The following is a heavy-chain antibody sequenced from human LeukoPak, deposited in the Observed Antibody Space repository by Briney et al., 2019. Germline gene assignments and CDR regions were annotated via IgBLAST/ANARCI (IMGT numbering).Heavy chain of an antibody. CDR2: IYYSGTT. D-gene: IGHD3-22*01. CDR1: GGSISSSSYY. Sequence: PSETLSLTCTVSGGSISSSSYYWGWIRQPPGKGLEWIGSIYYSGTTLYNPSLKSRVTISVDTSKNQFSLKLSSVTAADTAVYYCARPNYYDSSGSPLAFDIWGQGTMVTVSS. CDR3: ARPNYYDSSGSPLAFDI. J-gene: IGHJ3*02. V-gene: IGHV4-39*01.